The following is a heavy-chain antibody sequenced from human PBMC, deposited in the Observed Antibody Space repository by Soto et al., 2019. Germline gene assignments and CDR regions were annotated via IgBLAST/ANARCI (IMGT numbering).Heavy chain of an antibody. CDR3: AHLPWKQLWPRAPVAY. CDR1: GFSLSTSGVG. D-gene: IGHD5-18*01. V-gene: IGHV2-5*02. J-gene: IGHJ4*02. CDR2: IYWDDDK. Sequence: SGPTRVNPTQTLTLTCTFSGFSLSTSGVGVGWIRQPPGKALEWLGIIYWDDDKRYRPSLKSRLTITKDTSKNQLVLTMTNMDPVDTATYYCAHLPWKQLWPRAPVAYWGQGTPVTVSS.